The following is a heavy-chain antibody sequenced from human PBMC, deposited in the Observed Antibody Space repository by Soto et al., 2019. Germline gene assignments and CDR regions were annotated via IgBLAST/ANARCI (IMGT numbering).Heavy chain of an antibody. D-gene: IGHD3-16*01. CDR1: GFTFSSNW. J-gene: IGHJ3*02. CDR3: AREQGEMIQVDAFDI. V-gene: IGHV3-74*01. CDR2: INSDGSST. Sequence: EVQLVESGGDLVQPGGSLRLSCAASGFTFSSNWMHWVRQAPGKGLVWVSRINSDGSSTSYADSVKGRFTISRDNAKNTLYLQMNSLRAEDTAVYYCAREQGEMIQVDAFDIWGQGTMVTVSS.